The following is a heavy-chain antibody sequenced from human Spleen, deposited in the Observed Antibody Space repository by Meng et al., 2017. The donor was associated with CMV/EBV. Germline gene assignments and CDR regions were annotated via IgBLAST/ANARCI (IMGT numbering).Heavy chain of an antibody. D-gene: IGHD1-26*01. V-gene: IGHV1-2*02. CDR3: ARVGSS. CDR1: GLTFTGQD. J-gene: IGHJ4*02. CDR2: INPNTGGT. Sequence: ASVKVSCKASGLTFTGQDLHGVRQAPGQGLEWMGWINPNTGGTNYAQKFKGRVTMTRNTSISTAYMELSSLRSEDTAVYYCARVGSSWGQGTLVTVSS.